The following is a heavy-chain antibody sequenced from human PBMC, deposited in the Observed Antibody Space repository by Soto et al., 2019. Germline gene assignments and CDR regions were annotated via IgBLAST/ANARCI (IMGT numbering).Heavy chain of an antibody. CDR2: IYYSGTT. V-gene: IGHV4-39*06. CDR1: GGSISSSSYY. J-gene: IGHJ4*02. Sequence: SETLSLTCTVSGGSISSSSYYWGWIRQPPGKGLELIGSIYYSGTTCYNPSLKSRVTISVDKSKNQFPLNLTSVTAADTAVYYCVMRDPYIPQVPFDYCGQGSLVTVSS. CDR3: VMRDPYIPQVPFDY. D-gene: IGHD2-21*01.